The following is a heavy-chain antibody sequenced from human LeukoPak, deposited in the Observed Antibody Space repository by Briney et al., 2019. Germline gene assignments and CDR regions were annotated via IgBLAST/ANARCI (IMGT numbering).Heavy chain of an antibody. CDR1: GGTFNTYA. V-gene: IGHV1-69*06. J-gene: IGHJ1*01. CDR3: ARDHDLTGTYEYLKY. Sequence: ASVKVSCKASGGTFNTYAISWVRQAPGQGLEWMGGIIPILGTGNYAQKFQGRVTITADKSTSTAYMELSSLRSDDKAVYYCARDHDLTGTYEYLKYWGQGTLVTVSS. D-gene: IGHD7-27*01. CDR2: IIPILGTG.